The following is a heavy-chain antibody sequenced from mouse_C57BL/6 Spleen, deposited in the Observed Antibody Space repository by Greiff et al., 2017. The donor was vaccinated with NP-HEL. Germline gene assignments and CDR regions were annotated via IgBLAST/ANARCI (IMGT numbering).Heavy chain of an antibody. CDR2: IYPRSGNT. V-gene: IGHV1-81*01. Sequence: QVQLKESGAELARPGASVKLSCKASGYTFTSYGISWVKQRTGQGLEWIGEIYPRSGNTYYNEKFKGKATLTADKPSSTAYMELRSLTSEDSAVYFCARDYYYGSSKDYYAMDYWGQGTSVTVSS. CDR3: ARDYYYGSSKDYYAMDY. CDR1: GYTFTSYG. D-gene: IGHD1-1*01. J-gene: IGHJ4*01.